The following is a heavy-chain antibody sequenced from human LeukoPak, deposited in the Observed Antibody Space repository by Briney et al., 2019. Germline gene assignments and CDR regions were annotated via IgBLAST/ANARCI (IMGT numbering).Heavy chain of an antibody. CDR3: ARDRAYDYVWGSYRQTPFDP. V-gene: IGHV1-69*05. Sequence: SVKVSCKASGGTFSSYAISRVRQAPGQGLEWMGGLIPIFGTANYAQKVQGRVTITTDESTSTAYMELSSLRSEDTAVYYCARDRAYDYVWGSYRQTPFDPWGQGTLVTVSS. J-gene: IGHJ5*02. CDR1: GGTFSSYA. D-gene: IGHD3-16*02. CDR2: LIPIFGTA.